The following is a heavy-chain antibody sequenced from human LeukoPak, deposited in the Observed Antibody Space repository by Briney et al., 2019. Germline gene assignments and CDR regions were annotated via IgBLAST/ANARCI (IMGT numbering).Heavy chain of an antibody. CDR2: ISSSSSYI. CDR1: GFTFSSYW. D-gene: IGHD1-14*01. J-gene: IGHJ3*02. Sequence: GGSLRLSCAASGFTFSSYWMSWVRQAPGKGLEWVSSISSSSSYIYYADSVKGRFTISRDNAKNSLYLQMSSLRAEDTAVYYCAKSRTSVDDAFDIWGQGTMVTVSS. CDR3: AKSRTSVDDAFDI. V-gene: IGHV3-21*04.